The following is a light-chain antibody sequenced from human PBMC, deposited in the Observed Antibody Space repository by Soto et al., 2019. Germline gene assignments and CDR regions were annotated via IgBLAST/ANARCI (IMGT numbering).Light chain of an antibody. V-gene: IGKV4-1*01. CDR3: QQYDTNSWS. Sequence: DIVMTQSPDSLAVSLGEKATINCKSSQSVLHSPNNKNYLAWYQHKPGQSPKMLIYWASFRASGVPDRFSGSGSGTDFTLTISRLQSEDVAVYYCQQYDTNSWSFGQGTKVEIK. CDR2: WAS. CDR1: QSVLHSPNNKNY. J-gene: IGKJ1*01.